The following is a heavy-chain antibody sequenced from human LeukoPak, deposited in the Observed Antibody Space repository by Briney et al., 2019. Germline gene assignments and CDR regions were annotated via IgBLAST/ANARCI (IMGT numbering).Heavy chain of an antibody. Sequence: ASVKVSCKASGYTFAGYYMHWVRQAPGQGLEWLGWINPNSGGTNYAQKFQGRVTMTRDTSISTAYMELSRLRSDDTAVYYCARAQMATITDYWGQGTLVTVSS. CDR2: INPNSGGT. CDR1: GYTFAGYY. V-gene: IGHV1-2*02. CDR3: ARAQMATITDY. D-gene: IGHD5-24*01. J-gene: IGHJ4*02.